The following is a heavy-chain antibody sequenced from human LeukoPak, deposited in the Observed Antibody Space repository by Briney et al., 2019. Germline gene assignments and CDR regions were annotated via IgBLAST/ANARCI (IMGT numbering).Heavy chain of an antibody. CDR1: GGSINSGNYY. Sequence: SETLSLTCTVSGGSINSGNYYWSWIRQPAGKGLEWIGRIYTSGSTNYNPSLKSRVTISVDTSKNQFSLKLSSVTAADTAVYYCARAPTYYYDSSGYYYGGDAFDIWGQGTMVTVSS. D-gene: IGHD3-22*01. J-gene: IGHJ3*02. CDR2: IYTSGST. V-gene: IGHV4-61*02. CDR3: ARAPTYYYDSSGYYYGGDAFDI.